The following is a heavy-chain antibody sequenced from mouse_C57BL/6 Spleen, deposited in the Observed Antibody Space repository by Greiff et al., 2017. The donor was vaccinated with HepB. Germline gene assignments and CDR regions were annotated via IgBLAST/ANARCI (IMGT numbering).Heavy chain of an antibody. CDR1: GFTFSDYY. V-gene: IGHV5-16*01. CDR2: INYDGSST. Sequence: EVQRVESEGGLVQPGSSMKLSCTASGFTFSDYYMAWVRQVPEKGLEWVANINYDGSSTYYLDSLKSRFIISRDNAKNILYLQMSSLKSEDTATYYCARMSYSSGYWYAMDYWGQGTSVTVSS. D-gene: IGHD3-2*02. CDR3: ARMSYSSGYWYAMDY. J-gene: IGHJ4*01.